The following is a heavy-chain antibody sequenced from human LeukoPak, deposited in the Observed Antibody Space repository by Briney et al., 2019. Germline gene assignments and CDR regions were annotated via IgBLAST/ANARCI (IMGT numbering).Heavy chain of an antibody. CDR1: GCTISSYY. CDR3: ARPAGPGYYYYFDY. D-gene: IGHD3-22*01. V-gene: IGHV4-39*01. J-gene: IGHJ4*02. Sequence: SVTLSRNCSVYGCTISSYYWSRIRQPPGKGLEWIGTTYYDGSTYYNPSLKSRLTIAEDTSKNQFSLKLTSVTAADTAVYYCARPAGPGYYYYFDYWGQGTLVNVSS. CDR2: TYYDGST.